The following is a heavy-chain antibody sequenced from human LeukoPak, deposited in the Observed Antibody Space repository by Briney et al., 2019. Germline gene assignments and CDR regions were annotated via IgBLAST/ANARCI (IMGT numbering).Heavy chain of an antibody. D-gene: IGHD3-22*01. V-gene: IGHV4-59*01. CDR3: ARCPGRDYYDSSGYPPAYYYYGMDV. CDR2: IYYSGSN. Sequence: LETLSLTCSVSGGSISSYYWSWIRQPPGKGLEWIGYIYYSGSNNYNPSLKSRVTISVDTSKNQFSLKLSSVTAADTAVYYCARCPGRDYYDSSGYPPAYYYYGMDVWGQGTTVTVSS. J-gene: IGHJ6*02. CDR1: GGSISSYY.